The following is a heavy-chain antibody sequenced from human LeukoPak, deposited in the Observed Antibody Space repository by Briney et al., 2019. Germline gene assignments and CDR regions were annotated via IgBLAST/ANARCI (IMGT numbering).Heavy chain of an antibody. J-gene: IGHJ4*02. CDR3: AKGSKGTYDY. V-gene: IGHV3-23*01. CDR2: IIGNGDST. Sequence: GGSLRLSCVASGFTFSNYVMAWVRQAPGKGLEYVSSIIGNGDSTYYADSVKGRFAISRDNSKNTLYLQMNSLRAEDTAIYYCAKGSKGTYDYWGQGTLVTVSS. CDR1: GFTFSNYV.